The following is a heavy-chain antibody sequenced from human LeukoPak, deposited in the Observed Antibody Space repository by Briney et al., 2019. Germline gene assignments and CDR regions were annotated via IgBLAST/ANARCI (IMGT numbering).Heavy chain of an antibody. D-gene: IGHD2-2*01. Sequence: PGGSLRLSCAASGFTFSTYAMTWVRQAPGKGLEWVSTFGSGGGTYYADSVRGRFTISKDNSKNTLYLQLNSLGAEDTALYYCAKVVAPSTTRNLGYWGQGTLVIVSS. CDR2: FGSGGGT. CDR1: GFTFSTYA. V-gene: IGHV3-23*01. J-gene: IGHJ4*02. CDR3: AKVVAPSTTRNLGY.